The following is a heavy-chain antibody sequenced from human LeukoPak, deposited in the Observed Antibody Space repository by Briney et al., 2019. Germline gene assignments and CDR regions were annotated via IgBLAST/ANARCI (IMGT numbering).Heavy chain of an antibody. CDR2: ISYDGSNK. CDR3: AREGGYSYDYGWFDP. Sequence: PGGSLRLSCAASGFTFSSYAMHWVRQAPGKGLEWVAVISYDGSNKYYADSVKGRFTISRDNSKNTLYLQMNSLRAEDTAVYYCAREGGYSYDYGWFDPWGQGTLVTVSS. D-gene: IGHD5-18*01. CDR1: GFTFSSYA. V-gene: IGHV3-30*04. J-gene: IGHJ5*02.